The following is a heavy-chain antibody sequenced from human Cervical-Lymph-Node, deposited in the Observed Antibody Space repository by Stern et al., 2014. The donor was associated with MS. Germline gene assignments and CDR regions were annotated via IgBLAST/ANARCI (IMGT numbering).Heavy chain of an antibody. CDR1: GYTFTSYY. D-gene: IGHD4-11*01. J-gene: IGHJ6*02. CDR2: INPSGGST. CDR3: ARDPLTTVTLGYYYGMDV. V-gene: IGHV1-46*01. Sequence: QVQLVQSGAEVKKPGASVKVSCKASGYTFTSYYMHWVRQAPGPGLEWMGMINPSGGSTSYAQKFQGRVTMTRDTSTSTVYMELSSLRSEDTAVYYCARDPLTTVTLGYYYGMDVWGQGTTVTVSS.